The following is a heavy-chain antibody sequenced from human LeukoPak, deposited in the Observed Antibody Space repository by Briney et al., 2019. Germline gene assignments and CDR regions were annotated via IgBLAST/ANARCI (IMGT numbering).Heavy chain of an antibody. CDR2: IYYSGST. J-gene: IGHJ4*02. Sequence: SETLSLTCSVSDGSINSYYWNWIRRPPGKGLEWIGYIYYSGSTYYNPSLKSRVTISVDTSKNQFSLKLSSVTAADTAVYYCAREATFGGVIFFDYWGQGTLVTVSS. D-gene: IGHD3-16*02. V-gene: IGHV4-59*06. CDR1: DGSINSYY. CDR3: AREATFGGVIFFDY.